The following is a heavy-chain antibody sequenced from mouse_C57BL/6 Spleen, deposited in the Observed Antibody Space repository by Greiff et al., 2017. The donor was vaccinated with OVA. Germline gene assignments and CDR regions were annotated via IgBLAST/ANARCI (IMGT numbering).Heavy chain of an antibody. CDR1: GYSITSGYY. V-gene: IGHV3-6*01. J-gene: IGHJ2*01. Sequence: VQLKQSGPGLVKPSQSLSLTCSVTGYSITSGYYWNWIRQFPGNKLEWMGYISYDGSNNYNPSLKNRISITRDTSKNQFFLKLNSVTTEDTATYYCARDLRPWGQGTTLTVSS. CDR2: ISYDGSN. CDR3: ARDLRP.